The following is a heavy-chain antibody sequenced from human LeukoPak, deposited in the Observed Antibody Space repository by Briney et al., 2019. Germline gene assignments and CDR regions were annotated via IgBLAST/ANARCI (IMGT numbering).Heavy chain of an antibody. CDR3: ARHRSGGSQDDAFDI. CDR2: ISGSGGST. D-gene: IGHD2-15*01. V-gene: IGHV3-23*01. J-gene: IGHJ3*02. Sequence: GGSLRLSCAASGFTFSSYAMSWVRQAPGKGLEWVSAISGSGGSTYCADSVKGRFTISRQNAKKSLFLQMNSLRAEDTAVYYCARHRSGGSQDDAFDIWGQGTLVTVSS. CDR1: GFTFSSYA.